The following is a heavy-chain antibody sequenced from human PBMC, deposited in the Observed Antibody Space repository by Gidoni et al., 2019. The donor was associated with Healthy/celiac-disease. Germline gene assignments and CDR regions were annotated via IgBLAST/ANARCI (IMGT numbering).Heavy chain of an antibody. Sequence: QVQLVQSGAEVKKPGSSVKVSCKASGGPFSRYALSWVRQAPGQGLEWMGGIIPIFGTANYAQKVQGRVTITAEKSTSTAYMELSSLRSEDTAVYYCARDPPNPYSDARGNAFDIWGQGTMVTVSS. CDR3: ARDPPNPYSDARGNAFDI. J-gene: IGHJ3*02. D-gene: IGHD6-13*01. V-gene: IGHV1-69*06. CDR1: GGPFSRYA. CDR2: IIPIFGTA.